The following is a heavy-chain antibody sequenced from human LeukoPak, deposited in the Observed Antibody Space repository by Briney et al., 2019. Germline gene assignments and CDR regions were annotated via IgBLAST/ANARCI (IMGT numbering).Heavy chain of an antibody. Sequence: ASVKISCKASGYNFISYGISWVRQAPGQGLQWMVWISTYNGNTNYAQKLQGRVTMTTDTSTSTAYMELRSLRSDDTAVYYCARTTTDGAGRPLFDYWGQGTLVTVSS. CDR2: ISTYNGNT. CDR1: GYNFISYG. V-gene: IGHV1-18*01. D-gene: IGHD4-17*01. CDR3: ARTTTDGAGRPLFDY. J-gene: IGHJ4*02.